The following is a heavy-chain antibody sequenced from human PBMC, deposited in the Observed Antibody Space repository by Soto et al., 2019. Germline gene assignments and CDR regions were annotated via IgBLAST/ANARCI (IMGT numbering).Heavy chain of an antibody. CDR1: GFTFSDYY. V-gene: IGHV3-11*01. J-gene: IGHJ4*02. D-gene: IGHD3-16*01. Sequence: GGSLRLSCAASGFTFSDYYMTWIRQAPGKGLELLSYINPGGDVIKYVDSVKGRFTISRDNAKNSLYLHMNSLRGEDTAVYYCTRDPRITDFWGQGTLVTVSS. CDR3: TRDPRITDF. CDR2: INPGGDVI.